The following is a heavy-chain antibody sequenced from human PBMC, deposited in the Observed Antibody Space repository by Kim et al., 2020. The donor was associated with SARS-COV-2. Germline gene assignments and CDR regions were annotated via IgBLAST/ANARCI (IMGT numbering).Heavy chain of an antibody. CDR2: IIPILGIA. CDR3: AMRGYSGYGVSSGGWFDP. Sequence: SVKVSCKASGGTFSSYAISWVRQAPGQGLEWMGRIIPILGIANYAQKFQGRVTITADKSTSTAYMELSSLRSEDAAVYYCAMRGYSGYGVSSGGWFDPWGQGTLVTVSS. CDR1: GGTFSSYA. V-gene: IGHV1-69*04. J-gene: IGHJ5*02. D-gene: IGHD5-12*01.